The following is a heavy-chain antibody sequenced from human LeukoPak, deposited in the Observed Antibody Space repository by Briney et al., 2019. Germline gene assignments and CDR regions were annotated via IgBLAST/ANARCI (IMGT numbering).Heavy chain of an antibody. CDR2: ISYDGSNK. D-gene: IGHD3-10*01. CDR1: GFTFSSYG. CDR3: AKGRRYYYGSGSYCDY. V-gene: IGHV3-30*18. Sequence: GGSLRLSCAASGFTFSSYGMHWVRQAPGKGLEWVAVISYDGSNKYYADSVKGRFTISRDNSKNTLYLQMNSLRAEDTAVYYCAKGRRYYYGSGSYCDYWGQGTLVTVSS. J-gene: IGHJ4*02.